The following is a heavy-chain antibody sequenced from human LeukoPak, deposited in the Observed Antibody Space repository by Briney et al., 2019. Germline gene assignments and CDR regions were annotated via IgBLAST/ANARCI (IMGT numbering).Heavy chain of an antibody. Sequence: GGSLRLSCAASGFTFSSYAMSWVRQAPGKGLEWVSTISGSGGSTYYADSVKGRFTISRDNFKNTLHLQMNSLRAEDTAVYYCAKDNGDVVRGVMFWGQGTLVTVSS. J-gene: IGHJ4*02. CDR2: ISGSGGST. V-gene: IGHV3-23*01. D-gene: IGHD3-10*01. CDR3: AKDNGDVVRGVMF. CDR1: GFTFSSYA.